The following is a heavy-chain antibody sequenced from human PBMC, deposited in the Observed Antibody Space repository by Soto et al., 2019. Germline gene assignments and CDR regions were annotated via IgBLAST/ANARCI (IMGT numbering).Heavy chain of an antibody. J-gene: IGHJ6*02. CDR3: AMVDVYVTPSPQDV. CDR2: INAYNGNT. D-gene: IGHD3-16*01. CDR1: GYRFTSYG. Sequence: QVQLVQSGAEVKNPGASVKVSCKASGYRFTSYGIGWVRQAPGQGLEWMGWINAYNGNTNYAQNLQGSVTLTTDTSTSTAYMELRSLRSNDTAVYYCAMVDVYVTPSPQDVWGQWTTVTVSS. V-gene: IGHV1-18*01.